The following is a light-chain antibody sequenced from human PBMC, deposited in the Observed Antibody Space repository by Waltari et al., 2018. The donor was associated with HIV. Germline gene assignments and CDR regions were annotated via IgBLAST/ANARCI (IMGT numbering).Light chain of an antibody. CDR3: QAWDSHNVI. V-gene: IGLV3-1*01. CDR1: KLGDKY. CDR2: EDV. Sequence: SYELTQPHSVSVSSGQTAIITCSGDKLGDKYASWYQQRPGQSPVLVIYEDVQRPSGIPERFSGSNSGNTATLTISGTQAMDESDYYCQAWDSHNVIFGGGTKLTVL. J-gene: IGLJ2*01.